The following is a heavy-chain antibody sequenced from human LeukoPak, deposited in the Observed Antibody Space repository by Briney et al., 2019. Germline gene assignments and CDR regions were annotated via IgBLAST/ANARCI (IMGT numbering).Heavy chain of an antibody. Sequence: PGGSLRLSCAASGFTFSSYSMNWVRQAPGKGLEWVSYISSSSSTIYYADSVKGRFTISRDNAKNSLYLQMNSLRAEDTAVYYCARDLIQSGVWLTDYYYGMDVWGQGTTVTVSS. CDR2: ISSSSSTI. D-gene: IGHD3-10*01. V-gene: IGHV3-48*04. CDR3: ARDLIQSGVWLTDYYYGMDV. J-gene: IGHJ6*02. CDR1: GFTFSSYS.